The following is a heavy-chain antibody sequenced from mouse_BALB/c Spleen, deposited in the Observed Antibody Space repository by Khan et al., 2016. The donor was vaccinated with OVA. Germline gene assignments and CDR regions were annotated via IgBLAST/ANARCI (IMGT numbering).Heavy chain of an antibody. CDR1: GYSITSGYA. V-gene: IGHV3-1*02. D-gene: IGHD2-1*01. CDR3: TRDGNYMDD. Sequence: EVQLQESGPDLVKPSQSLSLTCTVTGYSITSGYAWHWIRQFPGNKLEWMAYIYFSGSINHNPSRKSRISVPRDPSKNQFFLQLNSVTSEDTATYYGTRDGNYMDDWGQGTAVTVSS. CDR2: IYFSGSI. J-gene: IGHJ4*01.